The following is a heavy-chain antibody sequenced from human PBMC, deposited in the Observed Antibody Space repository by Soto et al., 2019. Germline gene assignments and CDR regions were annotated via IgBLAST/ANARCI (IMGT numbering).Heavy chain of an antibody. Sequence: SETLSLTCTFSGGSISSSSYYWGWIRQPPGKGLEWIGSIYYSGSTNYNPSLKSRVTISVDTSKNQFSLKLSSVTAADTAVYYCARLAYSSSYFDYWGQGTLVTVSS. V-gene: IGHV4-39*07. J-gene: IGHJ4*02. CDR2: IYYSGST. CDR3: ARLAYSSSYFDY. D-gene: IGHD6-13*01. CDR1: GGSISSSSYY.